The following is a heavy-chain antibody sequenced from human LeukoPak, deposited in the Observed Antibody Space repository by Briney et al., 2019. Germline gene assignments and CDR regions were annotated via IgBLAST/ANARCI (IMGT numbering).Heavy chain of an antibody. Sequence: GGSLRLSCAASGFTFSSYWVHWVRHAPGKGLVWVSRINSDASSTSYADSVKGRFTISRDNAKNTLYLQMNSLRAEDTAVYYCARVAAVAGADFDYWGQGTLVTVSS. CDR2: INSDASST. CDR1: GFTFSSYW. CDR3: ARVAAVAGADFDY. V-gene: IGHV3-74*01. D-gene: IGHD6-19*01. J-gene: IGHJ4*02.